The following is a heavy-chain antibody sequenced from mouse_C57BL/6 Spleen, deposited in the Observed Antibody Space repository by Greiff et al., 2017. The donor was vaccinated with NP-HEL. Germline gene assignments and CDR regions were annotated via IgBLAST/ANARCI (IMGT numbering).Heavy chain of an antibody. J-gene: IGHJ2*01. Sequence: VQLVESGPVLVAPSQSLSITCTVSGFSLTSYAISWVRQPPGKGLEWLGVIWTGGGTNYNSALKSRLSISKDNSKSQVFLKMNSLQTDDTARYYCARSTVVATPYYFDYWGQGTTLTVSS. CDR3: ARSTVVATPYYFDY. V-gene: IGHV2-9-1*01. CDR1: GFSLTSYA. D-gene: IGHD1-1*01. CDR2: IWTGGGT.